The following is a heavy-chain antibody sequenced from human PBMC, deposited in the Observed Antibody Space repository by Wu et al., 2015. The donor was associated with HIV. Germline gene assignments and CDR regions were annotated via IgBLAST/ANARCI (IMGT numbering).Heavy chain of an antibody. D-gene: IGHD2-15*01. J-gene: IGHJ4*02. V-gene: IGHV1-69*14. CDR3: TRSTFAGGSDTWYSFDK. CDR1: GDGFTSYA. CDR2: INPLFGTT. Sequence: QAQLVQFGDEVKKPGSSVKVTCKASGDGFTSYAVSWVRQAPGQGLEWMGRINPLFGTTNYSQKFHDRLTITADRSTTTAYMELSNLKSEDTAVYFCTRSTFAGGSDTWYSFDKWGQGTLVSVSS.